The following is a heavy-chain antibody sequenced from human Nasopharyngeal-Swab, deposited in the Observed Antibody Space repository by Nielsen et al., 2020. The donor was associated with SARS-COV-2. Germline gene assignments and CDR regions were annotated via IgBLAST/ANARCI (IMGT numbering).Heavy chain of an antibody. J-gene: IGHJ4*02. CDR1: GGSISSSSYY. V-gene: IGHV4-39*07. CDR2: IYYSGST. Sequence: SETLSLTCTVSGGSISSSSYYWGWIRQPPGKGLEWTGSIYYSGSTYYNPSLKSRVTISVDTSKNQFSLKLGSVTAADTAVYYCARDFEGYSYGSDDYWGQGTLVTVSS. D-gene: IGHD5-18*01. CDR3: ARDFEGYSYGSDDY.